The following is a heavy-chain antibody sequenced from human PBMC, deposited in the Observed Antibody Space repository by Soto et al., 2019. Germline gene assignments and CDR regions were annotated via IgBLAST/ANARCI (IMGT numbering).Heavy chain of an antibody. D-gene: IGHD3-10*01. Sequence: QVQLVQSGAEVKKPGSSVKVSCKGSGGTFSSYAISWVRQAPGQGLEWMGGIIPIFGTANYAQKFQGRVTITADESTSTAYMELSSLRSEDTAVYYCAREGGSGSYRYYGMDVWGQGTTVTVSS. V-gene: IGHV1-69*12. CDR3: AREGGSGSYRYYGMDV. J-gene: IGHJ6*02. CDR2: IIPIFGTA. CDR1: GGTFSSYA.